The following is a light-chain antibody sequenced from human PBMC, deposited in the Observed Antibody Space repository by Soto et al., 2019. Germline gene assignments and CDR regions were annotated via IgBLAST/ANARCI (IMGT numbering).Light chain of an antibody. V-gene: IGLV2-14*01. CDR3: SPYTSSSTYVV. J-gene: IGLJ2*01. CDR1: SSDVGGYNY. Sequence: QSALTQPASVSGSPGQSITISCTGTSSDVGGYNYVSWYQQHPGKAPKLMIYDVSNRPSGVSNRFSGSESVNTASLTISGLQASVEADYYCSPYTSSSTYVVFGGGTKLTVL. CDR2: DVS.